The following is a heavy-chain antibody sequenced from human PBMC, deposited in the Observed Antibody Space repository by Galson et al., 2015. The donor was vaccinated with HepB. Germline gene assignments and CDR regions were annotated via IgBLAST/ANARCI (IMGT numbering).Heavy chain of an antibody. CDR3: ARDPWAVAGISSLDF. D-gene: IGHD6-19*01. CDR2: INTFNGDT. CDR1: GYTLTTYG. J-gene: IGHJ4*02. V-gene: IGHV1-18*04. Sequence: SVKVSCKASGYTLTTYGISWVRQAPGQGLEWMGWINTFNGDTNYAQKFQGRVTMTTDTSTSTAYMELRRLRSDDTAVYYCARDPWAVAGISSLDFWGQGTLVTVSS.